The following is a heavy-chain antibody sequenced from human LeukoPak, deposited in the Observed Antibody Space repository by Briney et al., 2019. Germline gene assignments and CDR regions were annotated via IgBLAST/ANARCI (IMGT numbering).Heavy chain of an antibody. J-gene: IGHJ6*03. CDR1: GYTFTSYG. D-gene: IGHD6-13*01. CDR2: ISAYNGNT. CDR3: ARDSGSSSWLGYWYYYYMDV. Sequence: ASVKVSCKASGYTFTSYGISWVRQAPGQGLEWMGWISAYNGNTNYAQKLQGRVTMTTDTSTSTAYMELRSLRSDDTAVYYCARDSGSSSWLGYWYYYYMDVWGKGTTVTVSS. V-gene: IGHV1-18*01.